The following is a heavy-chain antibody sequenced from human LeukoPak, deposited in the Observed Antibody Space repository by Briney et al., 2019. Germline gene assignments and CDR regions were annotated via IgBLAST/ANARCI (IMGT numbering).Heavy chain of an antibody. D-gene: IGHD3-22*01. CDR2: IIPILGIA. CDR1: GGTFSSYA. Sequence: SVKVSCKASGGTFSSYAISWVRQAPGQGLEWMGRIIPILGIANYAQKFQGRVTITADKSTSTASMELSSLRSEDTAVYYCAREGDYYDSSGYYNYWGQGILVTVSS. V-gene: IGHV1-69*04. J-gene: IGHJ4*02. CDR3: AREGDYYDSSGYYNY.